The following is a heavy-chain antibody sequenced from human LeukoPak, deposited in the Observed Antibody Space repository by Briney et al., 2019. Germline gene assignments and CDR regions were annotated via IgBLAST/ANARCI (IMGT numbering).Heavy chain of an antibody. CDR1: GYTFTSYD. V-gene: IGHV1-8*01. CDR2: MNPNSGNT. Sequence: VASVKVSCKASGYTFTSYDINWVRQATGQGLEWMGWMNPNSGNTGYAQKFQGRVTMTRNTSISTAYMELSSLRSEDTAVYYCAREGRTAAAGMGAFDIWGQGTMVTVSS. J-gene: IGHJ3*02. D-gene: IGHD6-13*01. CDR3: AREGRTAAAGMGAFDI.